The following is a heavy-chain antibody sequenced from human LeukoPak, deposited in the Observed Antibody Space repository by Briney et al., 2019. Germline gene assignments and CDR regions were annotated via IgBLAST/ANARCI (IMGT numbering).Heavy chain of an antibody. D-gene: IGHD3-10*01. Sequence: PSQTLSLTCTVSGGSISSGSYYWSWIRQPAGKGLEWIGRIYTSGSTNYNPSLKSRATISVDTSKNQFSLKLSSVTAADTAVYYCARGAVWFGELEYIDYWGQGTLVTVSS. J-gene: IGHJ4*02. V-gene: IGHV4-61*02. CDR3: ARGAVWFGELEYIDY. CDR1: GGSISSGSYY. CDR2: IYTSGST.